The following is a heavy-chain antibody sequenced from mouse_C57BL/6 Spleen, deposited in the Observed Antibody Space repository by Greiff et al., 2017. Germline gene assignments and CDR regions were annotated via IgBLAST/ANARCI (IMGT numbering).Heavy chain of an antibody. Sequence: EVHLVESGEGLVKPGGSLKLSCAASGFTFSSYAMSWVRQTPEKRLEWVAYISSGGDYIYYADTVKGRFTISRDNARNTLYLQMSSLKSEDTAMYSCTREGTTVVEDWYFDVWGTGTTVTVSS. D-gene: IGHD1-1*01. V-gene: IGHV5-9-1*02. CDR1: GFTFSSYA. J-gene: IGHJ1*03. CDR2: ISSGGDYI. CDR3: TREGTTVVEDWYFDV.